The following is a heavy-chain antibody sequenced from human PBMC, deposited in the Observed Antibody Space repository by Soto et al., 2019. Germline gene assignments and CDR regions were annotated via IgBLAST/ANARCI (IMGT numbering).Heavy chain of an antibody. CDR3: ARGGGWYEGIHY. D-gene: IGHD6-19*01. Sequence: QVQLLQSGVEVKKPGASVKVSCKASGYIFTDYGLTWVRQAPGQGLEWMGWIANGNTKYAQRLQDRVTMTTDTSTSTAYMELRSLRSDDTAIYYCARGGGWYEGIHYWGQGTLVTVSS. CDR2: IANGNT. J-gene: IGHJ4*02. V-gene: IGHV1-18*04. CDR1: GYIFTDYG.